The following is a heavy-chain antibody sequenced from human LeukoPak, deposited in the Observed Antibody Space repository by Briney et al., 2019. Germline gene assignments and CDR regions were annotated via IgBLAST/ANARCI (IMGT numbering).Heavy chain of an antibody. J-gene: IGHJ4*02. V-gene: IGHV4-59*01. D-gene: IGHD3-10*01. CDR2: IYYTGNT. Sequence: PSETLSLTCSVSGGSITNFYWGWIRQPPGKRLEWIGYIYYTGNTNYNPSLKSRVTISVDTSKNQFSLKLSSVTAADTAVYYCVRGPYYGSGSQFDYWGQGTLVTVSS. CDR3: VRGPYYGSGSQFDY. CDR1: GGSITNFY.